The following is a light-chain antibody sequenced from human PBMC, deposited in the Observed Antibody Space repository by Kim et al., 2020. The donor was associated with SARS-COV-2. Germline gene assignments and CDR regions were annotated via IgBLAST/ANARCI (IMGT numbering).Light chain of an antibody. J-gene: IGKJ4*01. CDR2: GAS. V-gene: IGKV3-15*01. CDR1: ENVNTF. Sequence: IVMTQSPATLSVSPGERATLSCRASENVNTFLAWYQQKPGQPPRLLTYGASTRATGIPARFSGSGSGTEFTVTITNLQSEDVAVYYCQQHRNWPLTFGGGTKVDIK. CDR3: QQHRNWPLT.